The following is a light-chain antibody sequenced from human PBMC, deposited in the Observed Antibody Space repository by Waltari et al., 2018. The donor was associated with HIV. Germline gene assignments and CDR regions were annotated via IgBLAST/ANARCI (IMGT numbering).Light chain of an antibody. CDR2: AAT. CDR3: QSYDSSLSSYV. Sequence: QSVLTQPPSVSGAPGQRVTISCTGSSSNIGAGFDVHWYQQLPGIAPKLLLYAATCRHAWVPDRCSGSKSGTSASLAITGLQAEDEADYYCQSYDSSLSSYVFASGTRVTVL. V-gene: IGLV1-40*01. CDR1: SSNIGAGFD. J-gene: IGLJ1*01.